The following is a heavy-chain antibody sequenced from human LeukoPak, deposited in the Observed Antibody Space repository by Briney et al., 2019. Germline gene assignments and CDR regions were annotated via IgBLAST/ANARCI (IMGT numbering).Heavy chain of an antibody. CDR3: ARGKAAAGTTPDY. CDR2: INPNSGGT. D-gene: IGHD6-13*01. J-gene: IGHJ4*02. Sequence: ASVKVSCMASGYTFTGYYMHWVRQAPGQGLEWMRWINPNSGGTNYAQKFQGRVTMTRDTSISTAYMELSRLRSDDTAVYYCARGKAAAGTTPDYWGQGTLVTVSS. CDR1: GYTFTGYY. V-gene: IGHV1-2*02.